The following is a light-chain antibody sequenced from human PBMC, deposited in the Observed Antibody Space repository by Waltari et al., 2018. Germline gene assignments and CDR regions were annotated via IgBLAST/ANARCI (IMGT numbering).Light chain of an antibody. CDR3: SSYTSSSTSVV. CDR1: SNDVGGYNY. Sequence: QSALTQPASVSGSPGQSITISCTGTSNDVGGYNYVPWYQQHPGKAPTLMIYDVSKRPSGVSNRFSGSKSGNTASLTISGLQAEDEADYYCSSYTSSSTSVVFGGGTKLTVL. J-gene: IGLJ2*01. CDR2: DVS. V-gene: IGLV2-14*01.